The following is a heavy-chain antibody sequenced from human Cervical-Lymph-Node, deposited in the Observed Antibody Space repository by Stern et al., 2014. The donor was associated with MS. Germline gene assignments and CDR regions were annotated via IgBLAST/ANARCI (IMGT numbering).Heavy chain of an antibody. J-gene: IGHJ4*02. D-gene: IGHD6-19*01. CDR1: GFAFSTYG. CDR3: ARGSDWYPLDY. CDR2: ISFDGAKA. V-gene: IGHV3-30*03. Sequence: DQLVESGGGVVQPGRSLRLSCSPSGFAFSTYGMHWVRQAPGKGLEWVALISFDGAKAYYADSVKGRFTISRDNPKNTLYLQMKSLRGEDTAVYYWARGSDWYPLDYWGQGTLVTVSS.